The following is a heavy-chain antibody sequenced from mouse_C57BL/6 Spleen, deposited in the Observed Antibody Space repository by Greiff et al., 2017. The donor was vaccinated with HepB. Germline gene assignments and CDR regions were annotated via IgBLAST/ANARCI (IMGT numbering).Heavy chain of an antibody. Sequence: QVQLQQPGAELVKPGASVKLSCKASGYTFTSYWMQWVKQRPGQGLEWIGEIDPSDSYTNYTQKFKGKATLTVDTSSSTAYMQLSSLTSEDSAVYYCARRAYYGSSSYWYFDVWGTGTTVTVSS. J-gene: IGHJ1*03. CDR3: ARRAYYGSSSYWYFDV. CDR2: IDPSDSYT. D-gene: IGHD1-1*01. CDR1: GYTFTSYW. V-gene: IGHV1-50*01.